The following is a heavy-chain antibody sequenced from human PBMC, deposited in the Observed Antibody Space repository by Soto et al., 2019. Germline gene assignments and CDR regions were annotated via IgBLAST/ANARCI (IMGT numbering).Heavy chain of an antibody. CDR3: ARPYSSTHGGDY. V-gene: IGHV2-5*02. Sequence: QITLKESGPTLVKPTQTLTLTCTFSGFSVSTSGVGVGWIRQPPGKALEWLALIYWDDDKRYSPSLKSRLTITKDTSKNQVVLTMTNMDPVDTATYYCARPYSSTHGGDYWGQGTLVTVSS. D-gene: IGHD6-13*01. J-gene: IGHJ4*02. CDR2: IYWDDDK. CDR1: GFSVSTSGVG.